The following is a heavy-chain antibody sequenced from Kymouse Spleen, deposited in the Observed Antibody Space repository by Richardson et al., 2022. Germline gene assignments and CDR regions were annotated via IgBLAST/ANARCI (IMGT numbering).Heavy chain of an antibody. V-gene: IGHV3-30*18. J-gene: IGHJ6*02. CDR3: AKRGTGEKNGMDV. Sequence: QVQLVESGGGVVQPGRSLRLSCAASGFTFSSYGMHWVRQAPGKGLEWVAVISYDGSNKYYADSVKGRFTISRDNSKNTLYLQMNSLRAEDTAVYYCAKRGTGEKNGMDVWGQGTTVTVSS. D-gene: IGHD7-27*02. CDR1: GFTFSSYG. CDR2: ISYDGSNK.